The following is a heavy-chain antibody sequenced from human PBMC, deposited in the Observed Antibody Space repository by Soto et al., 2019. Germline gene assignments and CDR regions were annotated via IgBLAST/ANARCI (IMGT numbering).Heavy chain of an antibody. V-gene: IGHV3-43*01. J-gene: IGHJ6*02. CDR1: GFTFDDYT. D-gene: IGHD1-26*01. CDR2: ISWDGGST. CDR3: AKDIFKATRDYYYGMEV. Sequence: PGGSLRLSCAASGFTFDDYTMHWVRQAPGKGLEWVSLISWDGGSTYYADSVKGRFTISRDNSKNSLYLQMNSLRTEDTALYYCAKDIFKATRDYYYGMEVWGQGTTVTVSS.